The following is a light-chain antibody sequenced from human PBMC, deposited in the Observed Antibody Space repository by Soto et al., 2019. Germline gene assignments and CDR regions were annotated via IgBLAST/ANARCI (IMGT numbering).Light chain of an antibody. Sequence: SVPTFPPSGSGTPGQRVTISCSGSSSNIGSNTVNWYQQLPGTAPKLLIYSNNQRPSGVLDRFSGSKSGTSASLAISGLQSEDEADYYCAAWDDSLNGYVFGTGTKVTVL. CDR1: SSNIGSNT. CDR3: AAWDDSLNGYV. CDR2: SNN. V-gene: IGLV1-44*01. J-gene: IGLJ1*01.